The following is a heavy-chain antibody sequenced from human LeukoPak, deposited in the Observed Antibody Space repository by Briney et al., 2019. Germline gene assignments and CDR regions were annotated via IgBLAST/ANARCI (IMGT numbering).Heavy chain of an antibody. V-gene: IGHV3-21*01. D-gene: IGHD3-10*01. Sequence: GGSLRLSCAASGFTFSSYEMNWVRQAPGKGLEWVSSISSSSSYIYYADSVKGRFTISRDNAKNSLYLQMNSLRAEDTAVYYCARDTLSGSGSPLYWGQGTLVTVSS. J-gene: IGHJ4*02. CDR1: GFTFSSYE. CDR2: ISSSSSYI. CDR3: ARDTLSGSGSPLY.